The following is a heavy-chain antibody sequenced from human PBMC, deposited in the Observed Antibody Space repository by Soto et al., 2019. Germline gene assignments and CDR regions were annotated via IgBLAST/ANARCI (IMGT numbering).Heavy chain of an antibody. V-gene: IGHV3-7*01. Sequence: PGGSLRLSCAASGFTFSTYWMSWVRQAPGKGLEWLANIKYDESEKYYVDSVKGRFTISRDNAKNSLYLQMNSLRVEDTAVYYWARAWGSSSGRGSDYWGQGTLVTVSS. J-gene: IGHJ4*02. D-gene: IGHD6-6*01. CDR3: ARAWGSSSGRGSDY. CDR2: IKYDESEK. CDR1: GFTFSTYW.